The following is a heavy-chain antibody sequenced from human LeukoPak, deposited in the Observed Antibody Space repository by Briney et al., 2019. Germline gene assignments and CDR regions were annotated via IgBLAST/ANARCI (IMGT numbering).Heavy chain of an antibody. CDR2: IYNSGTT. CDR1: GGSISSSPFY. CDR3: ARSVASAGTSHWGY. Sequence: PSETLSLTCIVSGGSISSSPFYWGRIRQPPGEGLEWIGSIYNSGTTYYNPSLKSRITISIDMSRDQFSLKLSSVTAADTGVYYCARSVASAGTSHWGYWGQGSLVTVSS. D-gene: IGHD6-13*01. J-gene: IGHJ4*02. V-gene: IGHV4-39*01.